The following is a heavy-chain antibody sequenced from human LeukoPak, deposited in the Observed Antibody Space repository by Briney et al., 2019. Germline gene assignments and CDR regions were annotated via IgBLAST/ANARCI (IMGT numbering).Heavy chain of an antibody. J-gene: IGHJ4*02. CDR3: ARTATSYSYGYLGN. Sequence: SETLSLTCTVSGGSISRSSYYWGWIRQPPGKGLEWFGTIYYSGITYYTPSLKSRVMISVDTSKNQFSLKLSSVTAADTAVYYCARTATSYSYGYLGNWGQGTLVTVSS. D-gene: IGHD5-18*01. CDR2: IYYSGIT. CDR1: GGSISRSSYY. V-gene: IGHV4-39*01.